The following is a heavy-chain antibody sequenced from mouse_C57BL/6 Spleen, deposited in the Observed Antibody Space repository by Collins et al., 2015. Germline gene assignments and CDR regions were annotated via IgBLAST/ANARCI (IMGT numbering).Heavy chain of an antibody. CDR1: GYLFLSYD. D-gene: IGHD2-1*01. CDR2: IYPRGGNT. CDR3: ARWDGNYAMDY. Sequence: QVQLQQSGPELVKTGASVKLSCKASGYLFLSYDINWVRQRPGQGLEWIGWIYPRGGNTKFNEKFKGKATLTVDTSSNTAYMELHSLTSEDSAVYLCARWDGNYAMDYWGQGTSVTVSS. V-gene: IGHV1-85*01. J-gene: IGHJ4*01.